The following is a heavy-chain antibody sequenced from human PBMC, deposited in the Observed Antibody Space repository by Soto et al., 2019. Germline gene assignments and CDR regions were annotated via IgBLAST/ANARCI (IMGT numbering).Heavy chain of an antibody. J-gene: IGHJ6*02. Sequence: QVHLVDSGGGVVQPGRSLRLSCTTSGFLFNTYAMHWVRQAPGKGLEWVAVLSHDGSRSYYADSVKGRFTISRDNSKNTLDLQMNSLTTEDTAVYYCARPGSGYDVLTGQYFYYYHTVDVWGQGTTVTVSS. CDR1: GFLFNTYA. V-gene: IGHV3-30-3*01. CDR2: LSHDGSRS. D-gene: IGHD3-9*01. CDR3: ARPGSGYDVLTGQYFYYYHTVDV.